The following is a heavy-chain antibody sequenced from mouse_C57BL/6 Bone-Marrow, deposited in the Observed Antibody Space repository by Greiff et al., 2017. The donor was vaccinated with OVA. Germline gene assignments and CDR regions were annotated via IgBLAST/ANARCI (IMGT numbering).Heavy chain of an antibody. CDR2: IFPGSGST. J-gene: IGHJ1*03. D-gene: IGHD1-1*01. CDR1: GYTFTDYY. V-gene: IGHV1-75*01. Sequence: VQRVESGPELVKPGASVKISCKASGYTFTDYYINWVKQRPGQGLEWIGWIFPGSGSTYYNEKFKGKATLTVDKSSSTAYMLLSSLTSEDSAVYFCARLGYGRSYWYFDVWGTGTTVTVSS. CDR3: ARLGYGRSYWYFDV.